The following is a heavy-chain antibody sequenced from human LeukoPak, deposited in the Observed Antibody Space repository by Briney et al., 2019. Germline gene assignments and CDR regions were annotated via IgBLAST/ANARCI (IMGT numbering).Heavy chain of an antibody. V-gene: IGHV4-39*07. J-gene: IGHJ5*02. CDR2: IYHSGST. CDR1: GDSITSSTSY. Sequence: PSETLSLTCAVSGDSITSSTSYWGWFRQPPGKGLEWIGNIYHSGSTYYNPSLKSRVTISVDTSKNQFSLKLSSVTAADTAVCYCARDRVAVAGYAPNWFDPWGQGTLVTVSS. D-gene: IGHD6-19*01. CDR3: ARDRVAVAGYAPNWFDP.